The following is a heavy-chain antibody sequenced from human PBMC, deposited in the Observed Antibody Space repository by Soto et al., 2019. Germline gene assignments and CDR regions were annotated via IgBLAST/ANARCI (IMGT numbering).Heavy chain of an antibody. CDR3: AREDVNGVGGTMFDH. D-gene: IGHD1-26*01. Sequence: GGSLRLSCAASGFSFSSYGMHWVRQAPGKGLEWVAIIWYDGSNKNYVDSVKGRFTISRDNSKSTFYLQMNSLRAEDTAVYYCAREDVNGVGGTMFDHWGQGTLVTVSS. CDR2: IWYDGSNK. CDR1: GFSFSSYG. J-gene: IGHJ4*02. V-gene: IGHV3-33*01.